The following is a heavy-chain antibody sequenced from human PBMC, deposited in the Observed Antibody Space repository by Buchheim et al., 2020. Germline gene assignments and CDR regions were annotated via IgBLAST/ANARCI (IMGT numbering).Heavy chain of an antibody. V-gene: IGHV3-33*08. J-gene: IGHJ4*02. D-gene: IGHD5-12*01. CDR1: GFTFSDYY. CDR3: ARDVPQVATTAYYFDY. Sequence: QVQLVESGGGLVKPGGSLRLSCAASGFTFSDYYMSWIRQAPGKGLEWVAVIWYDGSNKYYADSVKGRFTISRDHSKNPLYLQMNSLRAEDTAVYYCARDVPQVATTAYYFDYWGQGTL. CDR2: IWYDGSNK.